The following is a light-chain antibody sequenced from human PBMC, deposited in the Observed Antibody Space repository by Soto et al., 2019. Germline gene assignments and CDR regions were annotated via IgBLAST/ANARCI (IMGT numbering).Light chain of an antibody. CDR1: QSVSNSH. Sequence: EIVLTQSPGALSLSPGERATLSCRVSQSVSNSHSAWYQQKPGQAPRLLIYGASNRATGVSDRFSGSGSGTDFTLTITRLEPEDSAVYYCQQYDRSPLFGGGTKVEI. J-gene: IGKJ4*01. CDR2: GAS. CDR3: QQYDRSPL. V-gene: IGKV3-20*01.